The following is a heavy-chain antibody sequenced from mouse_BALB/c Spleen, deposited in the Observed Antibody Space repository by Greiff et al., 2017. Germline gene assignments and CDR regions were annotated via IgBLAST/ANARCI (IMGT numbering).Heavy chain of an antibody. CDR3: ARPAYYEAMDY. V-gene: IGHV5-17*02. CDR2: ISSGSSTI. D-gene: IGHD2-10*01. Sequence: EVQVVESGGGLVQPGGSRKLSCAASGFTFSSFGMHWVRQAPEKGLEWVAYISSGSSTIYYADTVKGRFTISRDNPKNTLFLQMTSLRSEDTAMYYCARPAYYEAMDYWGQGTSVTVSS. J-gene: IGHJ4*01. CDR1: GFTFSSFG.